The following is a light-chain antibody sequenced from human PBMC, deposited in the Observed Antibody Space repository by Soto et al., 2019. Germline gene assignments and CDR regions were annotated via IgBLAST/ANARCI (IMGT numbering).Light chain of an antibody. Sequence: DIQVTQAPSTLSASVGASVTISCRSSQIISNWLAWYQQKPGKAPKLLIYKASTLESGVPSRFSSGGSGTHFTLPISSLQPDAFATYYCQPYNTFLLTFGPATRVHIQ. CDR3: QPYNTFLLT. CDR1: QIISNW. J-gene: IGKJ3*01. V-gene: IGKV1-5*03. CDR2: KAS.